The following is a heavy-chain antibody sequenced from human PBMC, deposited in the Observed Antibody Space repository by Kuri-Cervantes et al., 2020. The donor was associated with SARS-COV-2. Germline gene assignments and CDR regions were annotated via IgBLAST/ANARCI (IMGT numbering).Heavy chain of an antibody. CDR3: AADIVGLTYAFDI. CDR2: ISGSGGST. CDR1: GFTFSSYS. Sequence: GGSLRLSCAASGFTFSSYSMNWVRQAPGKGLEWVSAISGSGGSTYYADSVKGRFTISRDNSKNTLYLQMNSLRSEDTAVYYCAADIVGLTYAFDIWGQGTMVTVSS. D-gene: IGHD1-26*01. J-gene: IGHJ3*02. V-gene: IGHV3-23*01.